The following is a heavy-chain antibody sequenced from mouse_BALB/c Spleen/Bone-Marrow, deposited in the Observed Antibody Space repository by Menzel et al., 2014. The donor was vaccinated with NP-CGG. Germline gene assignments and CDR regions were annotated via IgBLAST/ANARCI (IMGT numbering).Heavy chain of an antibody. CDR3: TREEGLRRGDYYTMDY. CDR2: INPYNDGT. J-gene: IGHJ4*01. CDR1: GYTFXGHV. Sequence: VQLQQSGPELVKPGASVKMSCKASGYTFXGHVMHWVKQKPGQGLEWIGYINPYNDGTKYNEKFKGKATLTSDKSSSTAYMEHSSLTSEDSEVCCCTREEGLRRGDYYTMDYWGQGTSAIVSS. V-gene: IGHV1-14*01. D-gene: IGHD2-4*01.